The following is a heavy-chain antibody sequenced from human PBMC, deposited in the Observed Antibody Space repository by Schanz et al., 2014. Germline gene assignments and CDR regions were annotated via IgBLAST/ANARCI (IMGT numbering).Heavy chain of an antibody. D-gene: IGHD6-19*01. CDR1: GFSFSSYA. CDR2: ISDSGTYT. V-gene: IGHV3-48*04. Sequence: DVQLLESGGGLVQPGGSLRLSCATSGFSFSSYAINWVRQAPGKGLEWLSYISDSGTYTNYADSVKGRFTISRDNAKSSLYLQMNSLRVEDTAVYYCAASSGWHPSTDYWGQGTLVTVSS. J-gene: IGHJ4*02. CDR3: AASSGWHPSTDY.